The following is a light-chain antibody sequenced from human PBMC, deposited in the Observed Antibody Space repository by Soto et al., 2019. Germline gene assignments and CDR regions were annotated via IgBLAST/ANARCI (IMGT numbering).Light chain of an antibody. CDR3: QQYYTTPPT. V-gene: IGKV4-1*01. Sequence: DIVMIQSPDSLAVSLGERATINCKSTQNLLYKSNNKKYLARYQQKPGQPPKLLIYWASTRQSGVPDRFSGSGSSTDFTITSSSVRDEDVAVYYCQQYYTTPPTCAQGTKEEI. J-gene: IGKJ1*01. CDR1: QNLLYKSNNKKY. CDR2: WAS.